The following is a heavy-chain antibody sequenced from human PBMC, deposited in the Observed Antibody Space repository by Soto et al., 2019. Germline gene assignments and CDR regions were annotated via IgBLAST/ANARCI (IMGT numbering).Heavy chain of an antibody. CDR2: ISGSGGST. J-gene: IGHJ6*02. Sequence: PVGSLRLSCAASGFTFSSYAMSWVRQAPGKGLEWVSAISGSGGSTYYADSVKGRFTISRDNSKNTLYLQMNSLRAEDTAVYYCAKGSVAGRGRYYYYGMDVWGQGTTV. D-gene: IGHD6-19*01. CDR1: GFTFSSYA. CDR3: AKGSVAGRGRYYYYGMDV. V-gene: IGHV3-23*01.